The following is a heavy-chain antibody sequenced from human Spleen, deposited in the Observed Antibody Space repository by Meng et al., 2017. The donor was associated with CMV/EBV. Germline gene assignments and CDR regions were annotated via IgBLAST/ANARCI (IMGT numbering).Heavy chain of an antibody. CDR3: ARGQEQQGFDY. D-gene: IGHD1-26*01. V-gene: IGHV4-34*01. Sequence: VQVQKGGAGLLNPSETLSLTCAVYGGSFSGYCWSWICQPTGKGLEWIGEINHRGSTNYNPSLKSRVTISVDTSKNQFSLKLSSVTAADTAVYYCARGQEQQGFDYWGQGTLVTVSS. J-gene: IGHJ4*02. CDR2: INHRGST. CDR1: GGSFSGYC.